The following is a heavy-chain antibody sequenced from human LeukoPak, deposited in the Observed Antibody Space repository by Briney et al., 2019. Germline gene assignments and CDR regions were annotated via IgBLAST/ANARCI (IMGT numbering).Heavy chain of an antibody. D-gene: IGHD3-3*01. CDR2: IYHSGST. Sequence: SETLSLTCTVSDYSISSSYYWGWIRQPPGKGLEWFGIIYHSGSTYYNPSLKSRVTISVDTSKNQFSLKLSSVTAADTAVYYCARGLNNRKSGRRFDVFEIWGQGTMVTVSS. J-gene: IGHJ3*02. CDR3: ARGLNNRKSGRRFDVFEI. CDR1: DYSISSSYY. V-gene: IGHV4-38-2*02.